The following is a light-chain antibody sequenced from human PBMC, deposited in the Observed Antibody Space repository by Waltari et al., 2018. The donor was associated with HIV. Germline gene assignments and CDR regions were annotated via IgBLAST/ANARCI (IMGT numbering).Light chain of an antibody. CDR3: SLYMGGGIWV. CDR2: STN. Sequence: QTVVTQEPSFSVSPGGTVTLTCGLSSGSVSASYCPSWYQQTPGQAPRTLIYSTNTRSSGVPDRCSGSILGNKAALTSTGAQADDESVYYCSLYMGGGIWVFGGGTKLTVL. J-gene: IGLJ3*02. V-gene: IGLV8-61*01. CDR1: SGSVSASYC.